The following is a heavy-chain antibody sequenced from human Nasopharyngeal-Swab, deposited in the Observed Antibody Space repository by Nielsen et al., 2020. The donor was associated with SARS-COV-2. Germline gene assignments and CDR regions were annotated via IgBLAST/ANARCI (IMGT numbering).Heavy chain of an antibody. D-gene: IGHD3-10*01. CDR3: ARGYYTSGTFYNDAFDI. Sequence: ASVKASCKASGNTLTTSYIHWGRQAPGQGLEWMGFINPSGGRTDYAQKFQGRLTMTRDTSTNKVYMDLSSLRSEDTAIYYCARGYYTSGTFYNDAFDIWGPGTGVTVSS. CDR2: INPSGGRT. V-gene: IGHV1-46*01. CDR1: GNTLTTSY. J-gene: IGHJ3*02.